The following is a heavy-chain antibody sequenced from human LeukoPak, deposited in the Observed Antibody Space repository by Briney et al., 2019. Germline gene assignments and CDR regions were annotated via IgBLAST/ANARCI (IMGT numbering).Heavy chain of an antibody. J-gene: IGHJ4*02. CDR3: ARSSSSNFFDY. Sequence: PGGSLRLSCAASGFTFDTFTMNWVRQAPGKGLEWVSSISRSSSDIYYADSVNGRFTISRDNAKNSLFLQMNSLRAEGTAVYYCARSSSSNFFDYWGQGTLVTVSS. CDR1: GFTFDTFT. V-gene: IGHV3-21*06. D-gene: IGHD6-6*01. CDR2: ISRSSSDI.